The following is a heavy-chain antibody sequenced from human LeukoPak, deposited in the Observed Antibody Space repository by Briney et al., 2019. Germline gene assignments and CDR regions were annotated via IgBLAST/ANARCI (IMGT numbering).Heavy chain of an antibody. CDR1: GFTFSNYA. J-gene: IGHJ5*02. Sequence: PGGSLRLSCAASGFTFSNYAMHWVRQAPGKGLEWVAVIWHDGSEEYYADSEKGRFTISRDNSKNTLYLQMNSLRAEDTAVYYCARRRYGSGPNWFDPWGQGTLVTVSS. CDR3: ARRRYGSGPNWFDP. CDR2: IWHDGSEE. D-gene: IGHD3-10*01. V-gene: IGHV3-33*01.